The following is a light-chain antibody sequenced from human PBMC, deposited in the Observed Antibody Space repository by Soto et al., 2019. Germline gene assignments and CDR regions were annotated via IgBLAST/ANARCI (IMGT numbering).Light chain of an antibody. J-gene: IGKJ4*01. CDR3: QQLKSYPLS. V-gene: IGKV1-9*01. Sequence: DIQLTQSPSFLSASIGDRVSITCRASQGIAGHLAGYQQKPGKAPKLLIYTASTLQSGVPSKFSGSGSGTEFTRTISSLQPEDFATYYCQQLKSYPLSFGGGTKVEIK. CDR2: TAS. CDR1: QGIAGH.